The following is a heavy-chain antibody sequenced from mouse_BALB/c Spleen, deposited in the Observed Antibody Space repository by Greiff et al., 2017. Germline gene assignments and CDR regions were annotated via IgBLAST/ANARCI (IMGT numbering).Heavy chain of an antibody. CDR2: INPSSGYT. CDR1: GYTFTSYT. D-gene: IGHD4-1*02. J-gene: IGHJ3*01. V-gene: IGHV1-4*02. Sequence: QVQLKESAAELARPGASVKMSCKASGYTFTSYTMHWVKQRPGQGLEWIGYINPSSGYTEYNQKFKDKTTLTADKSSSTAYMQLSSLTSEDSAVYYCARSWIPTGTKFAYWGQGTLVTVSA. CDR3: ARSWIPTGTKFAY.